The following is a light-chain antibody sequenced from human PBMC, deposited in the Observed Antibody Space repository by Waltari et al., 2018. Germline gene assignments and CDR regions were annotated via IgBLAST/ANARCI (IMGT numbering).Light chain of an antibody. J-gene: IGLJ3*02. CDR2: GKN. CDR1: SLRSYY. CDR3: NSRDSSGNHVCV. Sequence: SSELTQDPAVSVALGQTVRITCQGDSLRSYYASWYQQKPGQAPVLVIYGKNNRPSGIPDRFSGSSSGNTASLTITGAQAEDEADYSCNSRDSSGNHVCVFGGGTKLTVL. V-gene: IGLV3-19*01.